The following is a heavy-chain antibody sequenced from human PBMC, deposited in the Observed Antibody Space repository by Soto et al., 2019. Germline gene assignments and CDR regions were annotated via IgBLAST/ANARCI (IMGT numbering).Heavy chain of an antibody. CDR3: ARDTYYDFWSGYYGYGMDV. Sequence: GGSLRLSCAASGFTFSSYEMNWVRQAPGMGLEWVSYISSSGSTIYYADSVKGRFTISRDNAKNSLYLQMNSLRAEDTAVYYCARDTYYDFWSGYYGYGMDVWGQGTTVTVSS. D-gene: IGHD3-3*01. CDR2: ISSSGSTI. CDR1: GFTFSSYE. V-gene: IGHV3-48*03. J-gene: IGHJ6*02.